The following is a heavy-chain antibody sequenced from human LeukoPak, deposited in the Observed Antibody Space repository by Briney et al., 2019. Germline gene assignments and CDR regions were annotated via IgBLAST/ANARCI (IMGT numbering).Heavy chain of an antibody. J-gene: IGHJ4*02. CDR3: AGESSERYSTDY. V-gene: IGHV3-30-3*01. CDR1: GFTFKKYA. Sequence: PGRSLRLSCAVSGFTFKKYAILWVRQAPGKGLEWVAFISWDGNNKYYADSVKGRFTISRDNSQNTLDLQMNSLRAEETAGYYCAGESSERYSTDYWGQGNLVTVSS. D-gene: IGHD3-22*01. CDR2: ISWDGNNK.